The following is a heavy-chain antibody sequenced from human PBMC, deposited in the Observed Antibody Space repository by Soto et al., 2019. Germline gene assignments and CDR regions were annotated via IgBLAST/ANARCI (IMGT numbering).Heavy chain of an antibody. J-gene: IGHJ5*02. V-gene: IGHV3-23*01. CDR3: YYYDSSGYGYNWFDP. D-gene: IGHD3-22*01. CDR2: ITSSGGST. CDR1: GFTFSIYA. Sequence: GGSLRLSCAASGFTFSIYAMSWVHQAPEKGLEWVSTITSSGGSTYYADSVKGRFTISRDNSKNTLSLQMNSLRAEDTAVYYCYYYDSSGYGYNWFDPWGQGTLVTVSS.